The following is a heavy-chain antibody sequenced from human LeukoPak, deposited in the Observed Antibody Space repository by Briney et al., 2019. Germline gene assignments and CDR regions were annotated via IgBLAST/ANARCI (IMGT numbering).Heavy chain of an antibody. CDR2: IGSSSSYI. J-gene: IGHJ6*02. CDR3: ARLYDSSGYYFYYYYGMDV. V-gene: IGHV3-21*01. CDR1: GFTFSSYS. D-gene: IGHD3-22*01. Sequence: PGGSLRLSCAASGFTFSSYSMNWVRQAPGKGLEWVSSIGSSSSYIYYADSVKGRFTISRDNAKNSLYLQMDSLRAEDTAVYYCARLYDSSGYYFYYYYGMDVWGQGTTVTVSS.